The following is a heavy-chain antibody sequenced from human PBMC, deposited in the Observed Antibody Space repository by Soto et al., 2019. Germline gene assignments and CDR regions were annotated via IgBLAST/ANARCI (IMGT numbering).Heavy chain of an antibody. CDR1: GYTFTSYG. CDR3: AREYIVVVPAAYYYYYGMDV. D-gene: IGHD2-2*01. CDR2: ISAYNGNT. Sequence: ASVKVSCKASGYTFTSYGISWVRQAPGQGLEWMGWISAYNGNTNYAQKLQGRVTMTTDTSTSTAYMELRSLRSDDTAVYYCAREYIVVVPAAYYYYYGMDVWGQGTTVTVSS. V-gene: IGHV1-18*04. J-gene: IGHJ6*02.